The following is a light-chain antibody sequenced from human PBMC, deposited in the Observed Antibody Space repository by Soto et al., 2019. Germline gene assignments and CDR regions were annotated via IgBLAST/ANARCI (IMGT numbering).Light chain of an antibody. Sequence: EIVLTQSPGTLSLSPGERVTLSTRAIPSLTSASFVWYQHKPGQAPSLLIYPASSRATGIPDRFSGSGSGTDFTLTISRLEPEDFAVYYCQQFCSSPYTFGQGTKLEIK. CDR1: PSLTSAS. J-gene: IGKJ2*01. V-gene: IGKV3-20*01. CDR3: QQFCSSPYT. CDR2: PAS.